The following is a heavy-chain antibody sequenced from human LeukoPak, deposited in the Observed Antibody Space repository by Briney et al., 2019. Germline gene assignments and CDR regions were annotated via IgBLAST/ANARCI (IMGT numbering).Heavy chain of an antibody. Sequence: SETLSLTRAVYGGSFSGYYWSWIRQPPGKVREWIGEINHSGSTNYNPSLKRRVTISVDTSKNRFSLKLSSVTAADTAVYYCARAAGGITMVRGVDYWGQGTLVTVSS. D-gene: IGHD3-10*01. CDR1: GGSFSGYY. J-gene: IGHJ4*02. CDR3: ARAAGGITMVRGVDY. V-gene: IGHV4-34*01. CDR2: INHSGST.